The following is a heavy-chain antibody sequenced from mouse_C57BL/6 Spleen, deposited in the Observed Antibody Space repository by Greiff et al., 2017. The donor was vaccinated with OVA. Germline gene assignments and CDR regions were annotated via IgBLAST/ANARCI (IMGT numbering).Heavy chain of an antibody. CDR3: AKWGYGNSYGAMDY. V-gene: IGHV1-31*01. CDR1: GYSFTGYY. Sequence: VQLQQSGPELVKPGASVKISCKASGYSFTGYYMHWVKQSHGNILDWIGYIYPYNGVSSYNQKFKGKATLTVDKSSSTAYMELRSLTSEDSAVYYCAKWGYGNSYGAMDYWGQGTSVTVSS. CDR2: IYPYNGVS. J-gene: IGHJ4*01. D-gene: IGHD1-1*01.